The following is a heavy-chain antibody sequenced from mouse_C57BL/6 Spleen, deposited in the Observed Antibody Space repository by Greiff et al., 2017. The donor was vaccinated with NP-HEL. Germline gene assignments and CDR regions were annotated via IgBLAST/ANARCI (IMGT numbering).Heavy chain of an antibody. D-gene: IGHD1-1*01. J-gene: IGHJ2*01. CDR1: GFTFSSYA. V-gene: IGHV5-4*01. Sequence: EVHLVESGGGLVKPGGSLKLSCAASGFTFSSYAMSWVRQTPEKRLEWVATISDGGSYTYYPDNVKGRFTISRDNAKNNLYLQMSHLKSEDTAMYYCAREGTTGFFDYWGQGTTLTVSS. CDR2: ISDGGSYT. CDR3: AREGTTGFFDY.